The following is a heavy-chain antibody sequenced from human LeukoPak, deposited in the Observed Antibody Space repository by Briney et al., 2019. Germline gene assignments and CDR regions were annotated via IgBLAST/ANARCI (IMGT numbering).Heavy chain of an antibody. CDR1: GDTFNNYA. D-gene: IGHD2-2*01. V-gene: IGHV1-69*06. Sequence: SVKVSCKTSGDTFNNYALSWVRQAPGQGLEWMGGIIPIFGTTTFAQRFQGRLTITADKSTSTAYMELSGLRSEDTAVYYCATVAHCSSTSCYPYYFDFWGQGTPVTVSS. CDR2: IIPIFGTT. CDR3: ATVAHCSSTSCYPYYFDF. J-gene: IGHJ4*02.